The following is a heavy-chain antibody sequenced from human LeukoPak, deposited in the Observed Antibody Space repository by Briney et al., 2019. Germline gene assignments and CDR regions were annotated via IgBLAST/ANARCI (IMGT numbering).Heavy chain of an antibody. Sequence: GESLRLSCAASGFTFSSYWMSWVRQAPGKGLEWVSAISGSGGSTYYADSVKDRFTISRDNSKNTLYLQMNSPRAEDTAVYYCAKSSPYGGLFDYWGQGTLVTVSS. CDR3: AKSSPYGGLFDY. CDR1: GFTFSSYW. CDR2: ISGSGGST. V-gene: IGHV3-23*01. J-gene: IGHJ4*02. D-gene: IGHD4-23*01.